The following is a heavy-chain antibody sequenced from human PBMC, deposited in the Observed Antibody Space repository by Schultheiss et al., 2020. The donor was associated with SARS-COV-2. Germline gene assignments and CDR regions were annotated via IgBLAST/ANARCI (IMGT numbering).Heavy chain of an antibody. CDR2: IIPIFGTA. CDR1: GYTFTSYA. CDR3: ARAVVDTAMVMDGFRWFDP. D-gene: IGHD5-18*01. Sequence: SVKVSCKASGYTFTSYAISWVRQAPGQGLEWMGGIIPIFGTANYAQKFQGRVTITADESTSTAYMELSSLRSEDTAVYYCARAVVDTAMVMDGFRWFDPWGQGTLVTVSS. V-gene: IGHV1-69*13. J-gene: IGHJ5*02.